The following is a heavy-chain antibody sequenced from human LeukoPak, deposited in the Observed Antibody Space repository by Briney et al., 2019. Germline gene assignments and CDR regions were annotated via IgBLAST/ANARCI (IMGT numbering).Heavy chain of an antibody. V-gene: IGHV1-69*05. D-gene: IGHD3-3*01. J-gene: IGHJ3*02. Sequence: SVKVSCKASGGTFSSYAISWVRQAPGQGLEWMGRIIPIFGTANYAQKFQGRVTITTDESPSTAYMELSSLRSEDTAVYYCARAVPEWSGAFDIWGQGTMVTVSS. CDR2: IIPIFGTA. CDR3: ARAVPEWSGAFDI. CDR1: GGTFSSYA.